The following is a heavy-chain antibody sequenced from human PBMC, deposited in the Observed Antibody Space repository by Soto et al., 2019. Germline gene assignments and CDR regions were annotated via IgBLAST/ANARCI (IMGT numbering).Heavy chain of an antibody. Sequence: PGGSLRLSCAASGFTFSTSWMNWVRQAPGKGLEWVAGIKEDGSEKYYVDSVKGRFTISKDNAENSLELHMNRLRVEDTAVYYCVGDRGYNAMDYWGLGTLVTVSS. V-gene: IGHV3-7*01. CDR3: VGDRGYNAMDY. CDR2: IKEDGSEK. CDR1: GFTFSTSW. J-gene: IGHJ4*02. D-gene: IGHD5-18*01.